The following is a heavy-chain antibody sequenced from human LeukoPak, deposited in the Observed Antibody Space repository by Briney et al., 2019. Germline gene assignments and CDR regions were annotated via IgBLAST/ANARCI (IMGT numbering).Heavy chain of an antibody. V-gene: IGHV4-31*03. CDR3: ARTVFLDIVVVPAAIWVDAFDI. CDR2: IYYSGST. CDR1: GVSISSGGYY. Sequence: SETLSLTCTVSGVSISSGGYYWSWIRQHPGKGLEWIRYIYYSGSTYHNPSLKSRVTISVDTYKNQFSLKLSSVTAADTAVYYCARTVFLDIVVVPAAIWVDAFDIWGQGTMVTVSS. D-gene: IGHD2-2*01. J-gene: IGHJ3*02.